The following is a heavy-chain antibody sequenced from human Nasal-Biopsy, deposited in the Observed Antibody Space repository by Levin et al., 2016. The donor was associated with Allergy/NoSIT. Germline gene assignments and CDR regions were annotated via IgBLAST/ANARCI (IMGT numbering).Heavy chain of an antibody. CDR1: GYNFPNYW. CDR3: ARSPSSSADALDY. V-gene: IGHV5-51*01. Sequence: GESLKISCKVSGYNFPNYWIAWVRRLPGKGLEWMGIIFPSDSDTRYSPSFRGQVTISADRSINTAYLEWSSLKASDTATYYCARSPSSSADALDYWGLGTPVTVAS. J-gene: IGHJ4*02. CDR2: IFPSDSDT. D-gene: IGHD6-19*01.